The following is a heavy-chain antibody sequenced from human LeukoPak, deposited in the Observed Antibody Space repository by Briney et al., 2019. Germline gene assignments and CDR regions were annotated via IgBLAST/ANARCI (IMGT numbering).Heavy chain of an antibody. CDR3: ARSYCGGDCYFDY. J-gene: IGHJ4*02. Sequence: PGGSLRLSCAASGFTFSNYAMSWVRQAPGKGLEWVSAISGSGGYTYDADSVKGRFTISRDSSKNTLYLQMNSLRAEDTAVYYCARSYCGGDCYFDYWGQGTLVTVSS. V-gene: IGHV3-23*01. D-gene: IGHD2-21*02. CDR1: GFTFSNYA. CDR2: ISGSGGYT.